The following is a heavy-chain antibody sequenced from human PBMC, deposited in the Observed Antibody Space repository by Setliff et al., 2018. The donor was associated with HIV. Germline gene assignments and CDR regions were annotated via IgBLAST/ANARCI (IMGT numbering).Heavy chain of an antibody. J-gene: IGHJ3*02. CDR1: GNSLTESS. V-gene: IGHV1-24*01. D-gene: IGHD2-15*01. CDR2: FDPEDGET. Sequence: VKVSCKVSGNSLTESSMHWVRQAPGKGLEWMGGFDPEDGETIYAQKFQGRVTMTEDTSTDTGYMELSSLRSEDTALYYCAIGIGFCSGGSCWGIWGQGTMVTVSS. CDR3: AIGIGFCSGGSCWGI.